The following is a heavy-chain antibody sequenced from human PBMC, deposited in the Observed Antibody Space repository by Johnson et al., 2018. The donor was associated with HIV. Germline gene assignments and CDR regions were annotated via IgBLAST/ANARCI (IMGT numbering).Heavy chain of an antibody. J-gene: IGHJ3*02. Sequence: MQLVESGGGLVQPGGSLRLSCAASGFTVNSNYINWVRQAPGKGLECVSGIYSGGSTYYADSVKGRFTISRENAKNSLYLQMNSLRSGDTTVYYCARGSGSYGDAFDIWGQGTMVTVSS. V-gene: IGHV3-66*01. CDR2: IYSGGST. CDR1: GFTVNSNY. D-gene: IGHD1-26*01. CDR3: ARGSGSYGDAFDI.